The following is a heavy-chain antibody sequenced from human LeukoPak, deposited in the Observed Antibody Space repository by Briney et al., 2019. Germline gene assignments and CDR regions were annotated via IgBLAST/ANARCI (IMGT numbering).Heavy chain of an antibody. CDR1: GGSISSYY. V-gene: IGHV4-59*05. J-gene: IGHJ4*02. D-gene: IGHD1-26*01. Sequence: SETLSLTCTVSGGSISSYYWSWIRQPAGKGLEWIGRIYDSGSTYYNASLQSRVTISIDTSKNQFSLRLSSVTAADTAMYYCAKSGGYGLIDYWGQGTLVTVSS. CDR2: IYDSGST. CDR3: AKSGGYGLIDY.